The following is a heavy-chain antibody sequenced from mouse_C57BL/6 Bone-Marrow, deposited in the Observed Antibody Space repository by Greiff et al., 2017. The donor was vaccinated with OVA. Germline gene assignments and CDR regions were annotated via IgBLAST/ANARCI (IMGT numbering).Heavy chain of an antibody. J-gene: IGHJ4*01. CDR2: IHPNSGST. Sequence: LQESGAELVKPGASVKLSCKASGYTFTSYWMHWVKQRPGQGLEWIGMIHPNSGSTNYNEKFKSKATLTVDKSSSTAYMQLSSLTSEDSAVYYCARSRLRRIYYAMDYWGQGTSVTVSS. D-gene: IGHD2-4*01. V-gene: IGHV1-64*01. CDR1: GYTFTSYW. CDR3: ARSRLRRIYYAMDY.